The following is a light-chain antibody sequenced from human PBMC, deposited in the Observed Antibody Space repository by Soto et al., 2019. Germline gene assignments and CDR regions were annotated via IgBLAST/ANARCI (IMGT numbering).Light chain of an antibody. CDR3: QQYHIYSGT. Sequence: DIQRTQSPSTLSGSVGDRVTITCRASQTIDSWLAWYQQKQGKPPNLXIYKASTLASGVQSRFSGSGSGTECTLTINSLQPDDFATYYCQQYHIYSGTFGQGTKVDIK. V-gene: IGKV1-5*03. CDR2: KAS. J-gene: IGKJ1*01. CDR1: QTIDSW.